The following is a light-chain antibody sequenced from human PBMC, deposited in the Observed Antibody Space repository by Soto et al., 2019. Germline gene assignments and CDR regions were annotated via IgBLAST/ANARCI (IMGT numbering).Light chain of an antibody. Sequence: DIQMTQSPSTLSASVGDRVTITCRASQSIGVWLAWYQQKPGTAPKLLIYKTSTLDSGVPLRFKGGGSGTEFTLTIVTLKPNDFATYYCKLYINYFGTLAKGTKVDIK. J-gene: IGKJ1*01. CDR2: KTS. V-gene: IGKV1-5*03. CDR3: KLYINYFGT. CDR1: QSIGVW.